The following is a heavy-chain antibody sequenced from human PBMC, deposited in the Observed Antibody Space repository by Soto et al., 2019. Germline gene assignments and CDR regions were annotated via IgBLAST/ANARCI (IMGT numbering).Heavy chain of an antibody. CDR2: ISGSGGST. Sequence: GGSLRLSXAASGFTFSTYAMSWVRQAPGKGLVWVSAISGSGGSTFYADSVKGRFTISRDNSMNTLYLQMNSLRTEDTAVYYCAHPRGFGVFDAYDIWGQGTMVP. CDR1: GFTFSTYA. V-gene: IGHV3-23*01. CDR3: AHPRGFGVFDAYDI. D-gene: IGHD3-10*01. J-gene: IGHJ3*02.